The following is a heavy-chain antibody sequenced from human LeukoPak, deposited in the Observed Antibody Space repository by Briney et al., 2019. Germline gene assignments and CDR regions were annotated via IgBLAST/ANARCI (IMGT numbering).Heavy chain of an antibody. J-gene: IGHJ5*02. CDR3: ARQGRGSGWFLP. Sequence: SETLSLTCTVSGASISSYYWSWIRQPPGKGLEWIGYIYYTGSTNYNPSLKSRVTISVDTSKNQFSLNLSSVTAADTAVYYCARQGRGSGWFLPWGQGTLVTLSS. V-gene: IGHV4-59*08. CDR2: IYYTGST. D-gene: IGHD6-19*01. CDR1: GASISSYY.